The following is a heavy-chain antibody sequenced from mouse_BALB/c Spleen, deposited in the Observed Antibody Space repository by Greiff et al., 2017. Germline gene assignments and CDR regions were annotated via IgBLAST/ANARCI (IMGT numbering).Heavy chain of an antibody. V-gene: IGHV5-12-1*01. CDR2: ISSGGGST. D-gene: IGHD2-1*01. J-gene: IGHJ2*01. CDR1: GFAFSSYD. CDR3: ARHGGGNCGGY. Sequence: EVQVVESGGGLVKPGGSLKLSCAASGFAFSSYDMSWVRQTPEKRLEWVAYISSGGGSTYYPDTVKGRFTISRDNAKNTLYLQMSSLKSEDTAMYYCARHGGGNCGGYWGQGTTLTVSS.